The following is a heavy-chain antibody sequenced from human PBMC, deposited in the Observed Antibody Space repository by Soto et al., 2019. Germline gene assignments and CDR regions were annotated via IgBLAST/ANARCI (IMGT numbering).Heavy chain of an antibody. V-gene: IGHV4-34*01. CDR1: GGSFSGYY. CDR2: INHSGST. J-gene: IGHJ6*03. D-gene: IGHD2-2*01. CDR3: ARGRLVVPAKYYYMDV. Sequence: PSETLSLTCAVYGGSFSGYYWSWIRQPPGKGLEWIGEINHSGSTNYNPSLKSRVTISVDTSKNQFSLKLSSVTAADTAVYYCARGRLVVPAKYYYMDVWGKGTTVTVSS.